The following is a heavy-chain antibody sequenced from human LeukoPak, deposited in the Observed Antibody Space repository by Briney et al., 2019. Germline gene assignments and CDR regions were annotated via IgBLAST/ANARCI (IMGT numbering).Heavy chain of an antibody. CDR3: VREYSSSSGRAVDM. D-gene: IGHD6-6*01. V-gene: IGHV3-74*01. Sequence: GGSLRLSCAASGFTFSSYWMHWVRQAPGKGLVWVSRISTDGSSTNSADTVKGRLTVSRENAKNTLNLQMNCLRAEDTAVYCRVREYSSSSGRAVDMWGQGAMGTVSP. J-gene: IGHJ3*02. CDR2: ISTDGSST. CDR1: GFTFSSYW.